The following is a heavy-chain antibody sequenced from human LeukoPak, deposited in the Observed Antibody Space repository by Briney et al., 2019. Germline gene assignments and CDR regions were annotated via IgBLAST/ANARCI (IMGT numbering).Heavy chain of an antibody. Sequence: SQTLSLTCNVSGDSINSGGFYWNWIRQPPGKGLEWIAYVHQSGITVSNPSLKSRLTLSLDASKNQFSLRLTSVTVADTAVYYCARDLEYCSTTSCFTWGQGTLVTVSS. V-gene: IGHV4-30-2*01. J-gene: IGHJ5*02. CDR2: VHQSGIT. D-gene: IGHD2-2*01. CDR1: GDSINSGGFY. CDR3: ARDLEYCSTTSCFT.